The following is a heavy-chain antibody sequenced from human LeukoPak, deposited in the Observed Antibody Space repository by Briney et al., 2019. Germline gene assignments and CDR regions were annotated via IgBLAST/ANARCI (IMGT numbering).Heavy chain of an antibody. J-gene: IGHJ4*02. V-gene: IGHV3-43*02. CDR2: ISADGGST. D-gene: IGHD6-13*01. CDR3: AKDKAGTIVWYGRWAIGLFDY. CDR1: GFNFDAYA. Sequence: PGGSLRLSCAASGFNFDAYAMHWVRQAPGNGLQWISLISADGGSTYYADSVKGRFTISRDNSRNSLYLQMNSLTTEDTAFYYCAKDKAGTIVWYGRWAIGLFDYWGQGTLLTVSS.